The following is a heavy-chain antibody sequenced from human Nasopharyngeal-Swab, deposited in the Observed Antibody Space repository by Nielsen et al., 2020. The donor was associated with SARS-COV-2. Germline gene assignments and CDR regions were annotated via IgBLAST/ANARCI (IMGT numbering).Heavy chain of an antibody. CDR1: GFTFSSYE. Sequence: GGSLRLSCAASGFTFSSYEMNWVRQAPGRGLEWVSYISRSGGTKYYADSVKGRFTISRDNAKNSLYLQMNSLRAEDTALYHCARDYLGEDAFDIWGQGTMVTVSS. D-gene: IGHD2-21*01. CDR3: ARDYLGEDAFDI. CDR2: ISRSGGTK. V-gene: IGHV3-48*03. J-gene: IGHJ3*02.